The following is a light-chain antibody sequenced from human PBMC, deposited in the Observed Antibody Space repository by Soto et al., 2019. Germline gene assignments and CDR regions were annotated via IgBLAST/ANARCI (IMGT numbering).Light chain of an antibody. CDR2: GAS. J-gene: IGKJ4*01. V-gene: IGKV3-20*01. Sequence: EIVLTQSPGTLSLSPGERATLSCRASQTVRRNYLAWYQQKPGHTPRLLIHGASYRATGIPDRTSGSGSGTDFTLVISITEPEDAAVYYCQQYASSPLTFGGGTKVEI. CDR3: QQYASSPLT. CDR1: QTVRRNY.